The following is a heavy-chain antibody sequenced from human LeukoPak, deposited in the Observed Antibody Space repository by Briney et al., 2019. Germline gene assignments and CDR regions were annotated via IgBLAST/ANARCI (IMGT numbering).Heavy chain of an antibody. CDR1: GFTFTSYG. CDR3: ANVVVSSSSGDAFDI. D-gene: IGHD6-13*01. J-gene: IGHJ3*02. CDR2: ISYDGSNK. V-gene: IGHV3-30*18. Sequence: PGGSLRLSCAASGFTFTSYGMNWVRQAPGKGLEWVAVISYDGSNKYYADSVKGRFTISRDNSKNTLYLQMNSLRAEDTAVYYCANVVVSSSSGDAFDIWGQGTMVTVSS.